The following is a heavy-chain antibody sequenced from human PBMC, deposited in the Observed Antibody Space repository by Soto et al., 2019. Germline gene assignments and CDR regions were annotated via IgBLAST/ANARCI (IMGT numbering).Heavy chain of an antibody. CDR3: AGSFTVTTSPDFDY. CDR1: GGSFSGYY. V-gene: IGHV4-34*01. Sequence: SETLSLTCAVYGGSFSGYYWSWIRQPPGKGLEWIGEINHSGSTNYNPSLKSRVTISVDTSKNQFSLKLSSVTAADTAVYYCAGSFTVTTSPDFDYWGQGTLVTVSS. J-gene: IGHJ4*02. D-gene: IGHD4-17*01. CDR2: INHSGST.